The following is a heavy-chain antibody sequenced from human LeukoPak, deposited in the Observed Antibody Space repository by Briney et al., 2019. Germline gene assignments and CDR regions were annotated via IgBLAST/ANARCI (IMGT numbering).Heavy chain of an antibody. CDR2: ISGSGGST. CDR1: GFTFSSYA. J-gene: IGHJ4*02. Sequence: PGGSLRLSCAASGFTFSSYAMSWVRQAPGKGLEWVSAISGSGGSTYYADSVKGRFTISRDNSKNTLCLQMNSLRAEDTAVYYCAKGVEQQLALFDYWGQGTLVTVSS. V-gene: IGHV3-23*01. CDR3: AKGVEQQLALFDY. D-gene: IGHD6-13*01.